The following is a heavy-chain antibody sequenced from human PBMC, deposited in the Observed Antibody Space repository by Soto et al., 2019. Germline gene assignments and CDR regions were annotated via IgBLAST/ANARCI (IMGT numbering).Heavy chain of an antibody. CDR3: ARRQQTGRSYSYYDLDV. V-gene: IGHV5-51*01. Sequence: PGESLKISCKASGYSFTNYWIGWVRQLPGQGLEWMGIIYPGDSDTRYSPSFEGQVTISADKSISTAYLQWGSLEASDTAMYFCARRQQTGRSYSYYDLDVWGQGTMVTVSS. J-gene: IGHJ6*02. CDR1: GYSFTNYW. D-gene: IGHD6-13*01. CDR2: IYPGDSDT.